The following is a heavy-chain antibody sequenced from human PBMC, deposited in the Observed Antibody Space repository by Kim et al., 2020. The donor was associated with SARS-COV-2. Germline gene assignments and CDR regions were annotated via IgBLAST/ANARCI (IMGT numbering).Heavy chain of an antibody. Sequence: ASVKVSCKASGYTFSGHYLHWVRQAPGQGLEWMGRINPNSGDTKYAEKFQGRVTMTRDTSISTAYMEVGRLTSDDTAVYYCARDSALAWFGELIIVWDYW. CDR1: GYTFSGHY. D-gene: IGHD3-10*01. J-gene: IGHJ4*01. V-gene: IGHV1-2*06. CDR3: ARDSALAWFGELIIVWDY. CDR2: INPNSGDT.